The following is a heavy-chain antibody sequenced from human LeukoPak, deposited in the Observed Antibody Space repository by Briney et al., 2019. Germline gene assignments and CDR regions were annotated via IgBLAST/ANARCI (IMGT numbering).Heavy chain of an antibody. CDR3: ARDLGDVDTAMAP. CDR2: INPSGGST. D-gene: IGHD5-18*01. J-gene: IGHJ5*02. CDR1: GYTFTSYY. V-gene: IGHV1-46*01. Sequence: ASVKVSCKASGYTFTSYYMHWVRQAPGQGLEWMGIINPSGGSTSYAQKFQGRVTITADKSTSTAYMELSSLRSEDTAVYYCARDLGDVDTAMAPRGQGTLVTVSS.